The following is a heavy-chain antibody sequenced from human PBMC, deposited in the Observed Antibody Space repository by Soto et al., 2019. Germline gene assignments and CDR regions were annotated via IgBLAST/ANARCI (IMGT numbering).Heavy chain of an antibody. V-gene: IGHV4-31*03. CDR1: GGSISSGGYY. D-gene: IGHD1-7*01. Sequence: QVQLQESGPGLVKPSQTLSLTCTVSGGSISSGGYYWSWIRQHPGKGLEWIGYIYYSGSTYYNPSLKSRVTISVDTSKNQFSLKLSSETAADTAVYYCARAAYNWNYGSSWFDPWGQGTLVTVSS. CDR2: IYYSGST. CDR3: ARAAYNWNYGSSWFDP. J-gene: IGHJ5*02.